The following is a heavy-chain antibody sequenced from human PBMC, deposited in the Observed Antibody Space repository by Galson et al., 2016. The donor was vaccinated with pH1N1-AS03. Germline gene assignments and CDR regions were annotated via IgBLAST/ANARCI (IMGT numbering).Heavy chain of an antibody. Sequence: SLRLSRAASGFTFSTYAMSWVRQAPGKGLEWVSSNSGADLSTYYADSVKGRFTVSRDNSKNTLYLQMNGLRAEDTAIYYCANPRASGTTMVTRLDYWGQGILVTVSS. V-gene: IGHV3-23*01. J-gene: IGHJ4*02. D-gene: IGHD5-18*01. CDR1: GFTFSTYA. CDR3: ANPRASGTTMVTRLDY. CDR2: NSGADLST.